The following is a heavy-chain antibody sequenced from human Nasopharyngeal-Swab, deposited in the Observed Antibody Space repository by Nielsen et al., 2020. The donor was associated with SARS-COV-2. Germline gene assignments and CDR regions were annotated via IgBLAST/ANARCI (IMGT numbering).Heavy chain of an antibody. J-gene: IGHJ4*02. V-gene: IGHV4-59*01. CDR3: ASKRGYSGYEFDY. Sequence: WIRQPPGKGLEWIGYIYYSGRTNYNPSLKSRVTISVDTSKNQFSLKLSSVTAADTAVYYCASKRGYSGYEFDYWGQGTLVTVSS. CDR2: IYYSGRT. D-gene: IGHD5-12*01.